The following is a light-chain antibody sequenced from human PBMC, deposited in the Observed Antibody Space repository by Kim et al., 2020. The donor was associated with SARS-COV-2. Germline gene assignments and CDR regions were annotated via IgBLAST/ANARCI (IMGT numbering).Light chain of an antibody. CDR3: QQYGSSPT. CDR2: GTS. V-gene: IGKV3-20*01. Sequence: EIVLTQSTGTLSLSPGESATLSCRAGQSVSSSYLAWYQQQPGQAPRLLIYGTSSRATGIPDRFSGSGSGTDFTLTISRLEPEDFAVYYCQQYGSSPTICHGTKLKI. CDR1: QSVSSSY. J-gene: IGKJ2*01.